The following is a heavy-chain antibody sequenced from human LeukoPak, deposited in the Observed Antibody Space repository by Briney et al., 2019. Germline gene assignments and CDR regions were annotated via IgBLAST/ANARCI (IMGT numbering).Heavy chain of an antibody. V-gene: IGHV1-2*02. J-gene: IGHJ1*01. CDR3: ARRRGGYES. D-gene: IGHD5-12*01. CDR1: GYTFTDYH. CDR2: INPSSTAA. Sequence: ASVKVSFTASGYTFTDYHIHWVRQAPGQGLEWMGWINPSSTAAYYAQKFQGRVRMTRDTSISSAYMELRSLKSDDTAVYYCARRRGGYESWGQGTLVTVSS.